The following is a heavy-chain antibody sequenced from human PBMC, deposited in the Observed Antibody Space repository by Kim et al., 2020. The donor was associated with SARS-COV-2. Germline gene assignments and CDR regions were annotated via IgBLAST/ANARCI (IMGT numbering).Heavy chain of an antibody. J-gene: IGHJ4*02. V-gene: IGHV1-3*01. D-gene: IGHD2-21*02. CDR2: INAGNGNT. CDR3: ARICGGDCYLWAYDY. Sequence: ASVKVSCKASGYTFTSYAMHWVRQAPGQRLEWMGWINAGNGNTKYSQKFQGRVTITRDTSASTAYMELSSLRSEDTAVYYCARICGGDCYLWAYDYWGQGPLVTVSS. CDR1: GYTFTSYA.